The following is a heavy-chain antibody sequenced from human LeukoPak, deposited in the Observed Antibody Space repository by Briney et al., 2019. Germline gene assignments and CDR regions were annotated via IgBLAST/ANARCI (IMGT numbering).Heavy chain of an antibody. V-gene: IGHV3-48*03. CDR3: ARESSGGYYFDVFDI. Sequence: EGSLRLSCAASGFTFSSYEMHWVRQAPGKGLEWVSYISSSGSTMYYADSVKGRFTISRDNAKNSLYLQMNSLRAEDTAFYYCARESSGGYYFDVFDIWGQGTMVTVSS. CDR2: ISSSGSTM. CDR1: GFTFSSYE. D-gene: IGHD3-22*01. J-gene: IGHJ3*02.